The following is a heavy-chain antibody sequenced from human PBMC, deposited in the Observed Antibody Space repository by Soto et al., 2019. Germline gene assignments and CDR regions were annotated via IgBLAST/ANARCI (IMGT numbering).Heavy chain of an antibody. Sequence: ASVKVSFMASVYTFTGYYIHWVRQAPGQGLEWMGWVNPNSGGTGYAQRFQGRVTMTRDTSINSVYMELSRLRSDDTATYYCARGNSGDDDEFDYWGQGTPVTVSS. J-gene: IGHJ4*02. CDR1: VYTFTGYY. CDR3: ARGNSGDDDEFDY. CDR2: VNPNSGGT. D-gene: IGHD5-12*01. V-gene: IGHV1-2*02.